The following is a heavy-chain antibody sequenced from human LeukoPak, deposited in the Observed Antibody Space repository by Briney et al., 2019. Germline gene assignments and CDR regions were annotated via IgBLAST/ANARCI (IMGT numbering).Heavy chain of an antibody. J-gene: IGHJ4*02. Sequence: GGSLTLSCAASGFTFSSYAMSWVRQAPGKGLEWVSAISGSGGTKYYADSVNGRFTISRDNSKTTLYLQMNSLTAEDTALYYCAQVMGVRGAPSDYWGQGTLVTVSS. CDR1: GFTFSSYA. CDR2: ISGSGGTK. V-gene: IGHV3-23*01. CDR3: AQVMGVRGAPSDY. D-gene: IGHD3-10*01.